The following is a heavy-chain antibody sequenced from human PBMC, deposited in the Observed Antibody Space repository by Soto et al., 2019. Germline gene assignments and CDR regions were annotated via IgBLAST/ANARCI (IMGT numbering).Heavy chain of an antibody. V-gene: IGHV3-23*01. CDR1: GFPFWTYS. CDR3: ARAHYSTSWYHAFDI. J-gene: IGHJ3*02. Sequence: EVKLLESGGGLVQPGGSMRLSCEASGFPFWTYSMSWVRQAPRKGLEWVSGISGSGTATYYTDSVKGRFTVSRDNSKDTLYLQMSSLRADDTAVYYCARAHYSTSWYHAFDIWGQGTMVTVSS. D-gene: IGHD6-13*01. CDR2: ISGSGTAT.